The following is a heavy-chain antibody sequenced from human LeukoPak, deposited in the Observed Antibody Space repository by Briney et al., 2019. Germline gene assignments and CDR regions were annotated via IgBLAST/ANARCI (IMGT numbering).Heavy chain of an antibody. Sequence: SETLSLTCAVYGGSFSGYYWSWIRQPPGKGLEWIGEINHSGSTNYNPSLKSRVTISVDTSKNQFSLKLCSVTAADTAVYYCASRGYCSSTSCYAFDYWGQGTLVTVSS. D-gene: IGHD2-2*01. CDR2: INHSGST. CDR3: ASRGYCSSTSCYAFDY. V-gene: IGHV4-34*01. J-gene: IGHJ4*02. CDR1: GGSFSGYY.